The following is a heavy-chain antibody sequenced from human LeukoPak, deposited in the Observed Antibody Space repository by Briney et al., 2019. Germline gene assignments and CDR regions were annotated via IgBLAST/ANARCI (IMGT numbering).Heavy chain of an antibody. CDR1: GFTFSTYA. CDR2: ISDRSVSI. CDR3: AGSPSYSGDYSYDAFDM. V-gene: IGHV3-23*01. J-gene: IGHJ3*02. D-gene: IGHD1-26*01. Sequence: GGSLRLSCTASGFTFSTYAMSGVRQAPGKGLEWVSSISDRSVSIYYADSVRGRFTISRDHSKYTLSLQMTSLRAEDTAIYWCAGSPSYSGDYSYDAFDMWGQGTMVTVSS.